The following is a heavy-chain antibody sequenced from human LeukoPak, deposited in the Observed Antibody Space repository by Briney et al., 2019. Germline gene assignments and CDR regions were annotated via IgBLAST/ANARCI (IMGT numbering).Heavy chain of an antibody. Sequence: SQTLSLTCAISGDSVSSNSAAWNWIRQSPSRGLEWLGRTYYRSKWYNDYAVSVKSRITINPDTSKNQFSLQLNSVTPEDTAVYYCARGTISSTGYGYHFDYWGQGTLVTVSS. CDR2: TYYRSKWYN. J-gene: IGHJ4*02. V-gene: IGHV6-1*01. D-gene: IGHD5-18*01. CDR3: ARGTISSTGYGYHFDY. CDR1: GDSVSSNSAA.